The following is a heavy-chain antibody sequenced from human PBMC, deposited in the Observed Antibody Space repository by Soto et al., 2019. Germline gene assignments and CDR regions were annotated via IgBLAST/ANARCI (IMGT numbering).Heavy chain of an antibody. CDR3: AREPNPLWFGEGDAFDI. V-gene: IGHV1-18*01. D-gene: IGHD3-10*01. CDR1: GGTFSSYA. J-gene: IGHJ3*02. CDR2: ISAYNGNA. Sequence: GASVKVSCKASGGTFSSYAISWVRQAPGQGLEWMGWISAYNGNANYAQKLQGRVTMTTDTSTSTAYMELRSLRSDDTAVYYCAREPNPLWFGEGDAFDIWGQGTMVTVSS.